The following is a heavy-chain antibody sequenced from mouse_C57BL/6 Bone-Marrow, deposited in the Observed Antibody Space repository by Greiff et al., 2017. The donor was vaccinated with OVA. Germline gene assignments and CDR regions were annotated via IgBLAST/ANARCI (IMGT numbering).Heavy chain of an antibody. CDR2: IDPETGGT. V-gene: IGHV1-15*01. CDR3: TRRACG. CDR1: GYTFTDYE. Sequence: VQVVESGAELVRPGASVTLSCKASGYTFTDYEMHWVKQTPVHGLEWIGAIDPETGGTAYNQKFKGKAILTADKSSSTAYMELRSLTSEDSAVYYCTRRACGWGQGTTLTVSS. D-gene: IGHD3-3*01. J-gene: IGHJ2*01.